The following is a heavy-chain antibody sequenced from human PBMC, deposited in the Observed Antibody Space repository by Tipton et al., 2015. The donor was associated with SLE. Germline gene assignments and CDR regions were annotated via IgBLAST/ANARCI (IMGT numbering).Heavy chain of an antibody. CDR2: INSDGSST. CDR3: ARAVVVAAAFDY. J-gene: IGHJ4*02. CDR1: GFTFSSYW. D-gene: IGHD2-15*01. V-gene: IGHV3-74*01. Sequence: SLRLSCAASGFTFSSYWMHWVRQAPGKGLVWVSRINSDGSSTSYADSVKGRFTISRDNSKNTLYLQMNSLRAEDTAVYYCARAVVVAAAFDYWGQGTLVTVSS.